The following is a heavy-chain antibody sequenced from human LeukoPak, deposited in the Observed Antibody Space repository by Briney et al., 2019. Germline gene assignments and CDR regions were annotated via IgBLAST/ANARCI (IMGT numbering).Heavy chain of an antibody. D-gene: IGHD3-10*01. J-gene: IGHJ4*02. CDR3: ARDVPHITMVRGVITGGFDY. V-gene: IGHV1-46*01. CDR1: GYTFTSYY. Sequence: ASVKVSCKASGYTFTSYYMHWVRQAPGQGLEWMGIINPSGGSTSYAQKFQGRVTMNRDTSTSTVYMELSSLRSEDTAVYYCARDVPHITMVRGVITGGFDYWGQGTLVTVSS. CDR2: INPSGGST.